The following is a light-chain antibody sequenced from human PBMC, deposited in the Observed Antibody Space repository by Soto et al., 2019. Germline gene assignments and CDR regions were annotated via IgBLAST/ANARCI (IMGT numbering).Light chain of an antibody. CDR3: SSYAGSSTLFV. Sequence: QSVLTQPASVSGSPGQAITISCTGTSSDVESYNLVSWYQQHPGKVPKLIIYQGGQRPSGVSSRFSGSKSGSTASLTISGLQAEDEAEYFCSSYAGSSTLFVFGTGTKVTDL. CDR1: SSDVESYNL. J-gene: IGLJ1*01. V-gene: IGLV2-23*01. CDR2: QGG.